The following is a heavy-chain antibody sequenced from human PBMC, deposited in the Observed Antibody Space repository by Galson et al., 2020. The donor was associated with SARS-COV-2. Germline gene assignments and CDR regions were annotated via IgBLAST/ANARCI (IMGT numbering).Heavy chain of an antibody. CDR1: GFTFDDYA. Sequence: TGGSLRLSCAASGFTFDDYAMHWVRQPPGKGLEWISVISGDGTSTVYADSVKGRFTISRDNSKNSLYIQMNSLRSEDTAFYYCAKVGYDFWSGRAPFEYWGQGTLVTVSS. D-gene: IGHD3-3*01. V-gene: IGHV3-43*02. CDR2: ISGDGTST. CDR3: AKVGYDFWSGRAPFEY. J-gene: IGHJ4*02.